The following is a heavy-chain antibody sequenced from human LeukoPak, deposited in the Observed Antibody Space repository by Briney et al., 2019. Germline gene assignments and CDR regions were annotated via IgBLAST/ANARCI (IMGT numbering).Heavy chain of an antibody. CDR3: ARDNDYGDFFDY. CDR2: IYYSGST. Sequence: SETLSLTCTVSGGSISSYYWSWIRQPPGKGLEWIGYIYYSGSTNYNPSLKSRVTISVDTSKNQFSLKLSSVTAADTAVYYCARDNDYGDFFDYWGQGTLVTVSS. CDR1: GGSISSYY. D-gene: IGHD4-17*01. V-gene: IGHV4-59*01. J-gene: IGHJ4*02.